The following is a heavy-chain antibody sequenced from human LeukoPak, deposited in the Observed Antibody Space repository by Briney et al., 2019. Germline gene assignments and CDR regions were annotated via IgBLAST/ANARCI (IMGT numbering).Heavy chain of an antibody. Sequence: GGSLRLSCAASEFTFSDFWVEWFRQAPGKGLEWVANINKDGSDKYYMDSVTGRFSISRDNAKNSLSLQMNSLRVDDTAVYYCARNQHWSRDICGQGILVTVSS. CDR1: EFTFSDFW. CDR3: ARNQHWSRDI. V-gene: IGHV3-7*01. D-gene: IGHD2-8*02. CDR2: INKDGSDK. J-gene: IGHJ4*02.